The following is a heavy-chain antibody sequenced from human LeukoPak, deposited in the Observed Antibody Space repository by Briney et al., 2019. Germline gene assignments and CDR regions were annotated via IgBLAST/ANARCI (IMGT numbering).Heavy chain of an antibody. Sequence: KPSETLSLTCTVSGGSISSYYWSWIRQPPGKRLEWIGYIYYSGSTSYNPSLKSRVTISVDTSKNQISLKLSSVTAADTAVYYCARDPGVMVRAFDIWGQGTMVTVSS. CDR1: GGSISSYY. CDR2: IYYSGST. V-gene: IGHV4-59*01. D-gene: IGHD5-18*01. CDR3: ARDPGVMVRAFDI. J-gene: IGHJ3*02.